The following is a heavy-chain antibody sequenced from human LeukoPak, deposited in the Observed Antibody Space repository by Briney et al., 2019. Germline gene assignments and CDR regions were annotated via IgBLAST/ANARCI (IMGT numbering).Heavy chain of an antibody. CDR3: ARDRMYGSVTSSNWFDP. Sequence: GALVKVSCKASGYTFTGYYMHWVRQAPGQGLEWMGWINPNSGGTNYAQKFQARVTMTRDTSISTAYMELSSLRFDDTAVYYCARDRMYGSVTSSNWFDPWGQGTLVTVSS. J-gene: IGHJ5*02. CDR1: GYTFTGYY. D-gene: IGHD3-10*01. CDR2: INPNSGGT. V-gene: IGHV1-2*02.